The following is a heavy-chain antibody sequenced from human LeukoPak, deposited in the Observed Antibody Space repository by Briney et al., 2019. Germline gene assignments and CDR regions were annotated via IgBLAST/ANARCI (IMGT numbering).Heavy chain of an antibody. D-gene: IGHD4-17*01. CDR1: GGSISSSSYY. J-gene: IGHJ4*02. V-gene: IGHV4-39*07. CDR3: ATQSDYGDPKDY. CDR2: IYYSGST. Sequence: PSETLSLTCTVSGGSISSSSYYWGWIRQPPGKGLEWIGSIYYSGSTYYNPSLKSRVTISVDTSKNQFSLKLSSVTAADTAVYYCATQSDYGDPKDYWGQGTLVTVSS.